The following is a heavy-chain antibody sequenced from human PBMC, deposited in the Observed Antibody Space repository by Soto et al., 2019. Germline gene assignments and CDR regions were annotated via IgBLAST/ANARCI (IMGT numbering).Heavy chain of an antibody. Sequence: ASVKVSCKASGGTFSSYAISWVRQAPGQGLEWMGGIIPIFGTANYAQKFQGRVTITADESTSTAYMELSSLRSEDTAVYYCARRDDSSGYFDYWGQGTLVTVSS. CDR2: IIPIFGTA. D-gene: IGHD3-22*01. CDR1: GGTFSSYA. CDR3: ARRDDSSGYFDY. J-gene: IGHJ4*02. V-gene: IGHV1-69*13.